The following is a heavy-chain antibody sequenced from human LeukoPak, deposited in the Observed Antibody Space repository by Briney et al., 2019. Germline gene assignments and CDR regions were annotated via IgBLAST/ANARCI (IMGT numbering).Heavy chain of an antibody. D-gene: IGHD1-26*01. CDR3: ATSGSYRIIDY. CDR2: INPNSGAT. CDR1: GYTITGYS. Sequence: ASVKVSCKASGYTITGYSMHWVRQAPGQGLEWMGWINPNSGATNYAQKFQGRVTMTRDTSISTAYMELSRLRSDDTAVYYCATSGSYRIIDYWGQGTLVTVSS. J-gene: IGHJ4*02. V-gene: IGHV1-2*02.